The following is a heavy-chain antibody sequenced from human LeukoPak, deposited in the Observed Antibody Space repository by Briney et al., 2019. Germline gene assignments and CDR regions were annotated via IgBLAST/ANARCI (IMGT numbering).Heavy chain of an antibody. CDR1: GLSISSYY. D-gene: IGHD2-15*01. J-gene: IGHJ3*02. V-gene: IGHV4-59*08. CDR2: IYYSGRT. Sequence: PAETLSLTCTVSGLSISSYYWSWIPQPPGEGGVWIAYIYYSGRTNYSPSLKSRVTTSVDTSKNQFSLKLSSVTAADTAVYYCARHDSHDAFDIWGQGTMVIVSS. CDR3: ARHDSHDAFDI.